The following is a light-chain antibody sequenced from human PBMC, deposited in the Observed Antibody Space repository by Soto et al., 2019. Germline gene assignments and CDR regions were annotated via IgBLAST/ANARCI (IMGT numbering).Light chain of an antibody. CDR1: QSLSSSY. J-gene: IGKJ1*01. CDR3: QQYGSSPQT. CDR2: GAS. Sequence: EIVLTQSPGTLSLSPGERATLSCTASQSLSSSYLAWYQQKPGQAPWLLIYGASGRATGIPDRFSGGGSGADFALTISRLEPGDSAMYYCQQYGSSPQTFGQGTKVEIK. V-gene: IGKV3-20*01.